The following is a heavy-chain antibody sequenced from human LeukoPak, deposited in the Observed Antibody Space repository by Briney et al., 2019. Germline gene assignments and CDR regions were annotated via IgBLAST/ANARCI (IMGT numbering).Heavy chain of an antibody. Sequence: GGSLRLSCAASGFTFSSHWMHWVRQAPGTGLVWVSRIKPDGSTTTYADSVKGRFTISRDNAKNTLYLQMNSLRAEDTALYYCARDSLVGPTTLDSWGQGILVTVSS. D-gene: IGHD1-26*01. CDR2: IKPDGSTT. V-gene: IGHV3-74*01. CDR3: ARDSLVGPTTLDS. J-gene: IGHJ4*02. CDR1: GFTFSSHW.